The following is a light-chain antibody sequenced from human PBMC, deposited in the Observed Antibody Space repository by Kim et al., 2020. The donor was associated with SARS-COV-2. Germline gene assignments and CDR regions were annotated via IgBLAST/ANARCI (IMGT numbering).Light chain of an antibody. V-gene: IGKV1-5*03. CDR3: QQYTAYSYT. J-gene: IGKJ2*01. Sequence: ASVGDRVIVTGRARQNFRGSLAWYQQQPGKAPKLLIYKTSTLQNGVPSRFSGSASGTEFNLTISSLQPDDFATYYCQQYTAYSYTFGQGTKLEI. CDR1: QNFRGS. CDR2: KTS.